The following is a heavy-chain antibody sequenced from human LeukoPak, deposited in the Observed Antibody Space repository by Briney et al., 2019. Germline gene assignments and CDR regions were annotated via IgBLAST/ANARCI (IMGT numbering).Heavy chain of an antibody. Sequence: GRSLRLSCAASRFTFSSRGMHWVRQAPGKGLEWVGLIWYDGSNKYYADSVKGRFTISRDNSKNTLYLQMDSLRAEDTAVYYCARAGIVGLYYYYMDVWGKGTTVTVSS. J-gene: IGHJ6*03. V-gene: IGHV3-33*01. CDR1: RFTFSSRG. CDR2: IWYDGSNK. D-gene: IGHD2-21*01. CDR3: ARAGIVGLYYYYMDV.